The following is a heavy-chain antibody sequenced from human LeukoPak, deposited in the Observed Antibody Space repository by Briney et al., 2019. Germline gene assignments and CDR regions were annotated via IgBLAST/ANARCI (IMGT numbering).Heavy chain of an antibody. Sequence: ASVKVSCKASGYTFTGYYMHWVRQAPGQGLEWMGWINPNSGGTNYAQKFQGRVTMTRDTSISTAYMELSRLRSDDTAVYYCASRIAAALCYYGMDVWGQGTTVTVSS. CDR3: ASRIAAALCYYGMDV. D-gene: IGHD6-13*01. CDR2: INPNSGGT. J-gene: IGHJ6*02. CDR1: GYTFTGYY. V-gene: IGHV1-2*02.